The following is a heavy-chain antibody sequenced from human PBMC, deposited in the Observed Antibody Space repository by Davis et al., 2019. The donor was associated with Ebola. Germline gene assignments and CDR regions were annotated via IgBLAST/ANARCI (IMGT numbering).Heavy chain of an antibody. CDR2: ISAYNGNT. V-gene: IGHV1-18*01. D-gene: IGHD6-19*01. J-gene: IGHJ4*02. Sequence: AASVKVSCKASGYTFTSYGISWVRQAPGQGLEWMGWISAYNGNTNYAPKLQGRVTMTTDTSTSTAYMELRSLRSDDTAVYYCARDLAVAPPDYWGQGTLVTVSS. CDR1: GYTFTSYG. CDR3: ARDLAVAPPDY.